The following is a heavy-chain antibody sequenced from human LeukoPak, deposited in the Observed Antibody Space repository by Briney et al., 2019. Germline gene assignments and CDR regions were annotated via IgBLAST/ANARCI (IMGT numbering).Heavy chain of an antibody. D-gene: IGHD3-10*01. CDR1: GYTFTSYG. CDR2: ISAYNGNT. Sequence: ASVKVSCKASGYTFTSYGISWVRQAPGQGLEWMGWISAYNGNTNYAQKLQGRVTMTTDTSTSTAYMELRRLRSDDTAVYYCARDLFGSGKGYYYGMDVWGQGTTVTVSS. V-gene: IGHV1-18*01. CDR3: ARDLFGSGKGYYYGMDV. J-gene: IGHJ6*02.